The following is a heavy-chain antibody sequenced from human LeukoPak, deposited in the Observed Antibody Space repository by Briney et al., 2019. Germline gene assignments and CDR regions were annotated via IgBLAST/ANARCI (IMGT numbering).Heavy chain of an antibody. V-gene: IGHV1-2*02. CDR3: ARDLWLSSSWYDY. CDR1: GYTLTGYY. D-gene: IGHD6-13*01. Sequence: GASVKVSCKASGYTLTGYYMHWVRQAPGQGLEWMGWINPNSGGTNYAQKFQGRVTMTRDTSISTAYMELSRLRSDDTAVYYCARDLWLSSSWYDYWGQGTLVTVSS. J-gene: IGHJ4*02. CDR2: INPNSGGT.